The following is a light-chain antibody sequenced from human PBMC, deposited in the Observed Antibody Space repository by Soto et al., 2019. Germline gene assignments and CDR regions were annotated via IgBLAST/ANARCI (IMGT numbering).Light chain of an antibody. V-gene: IGLV2-14*01. J-gene: IGLJ3*02. CDR1: SGDVGLYNY. CDR3: TSYTTGRIWV. Sequence: QSALTQPASVSGSPGQSITISCTGSSGDVGLYNYVSWYQQHPGKAPKLIIYEVTNRPSGVSNRFSGSKSGNTASLIISGLQAEDEADYYCTSYTTGRIWVFGGGTQLTVL. CDR2: EVT.